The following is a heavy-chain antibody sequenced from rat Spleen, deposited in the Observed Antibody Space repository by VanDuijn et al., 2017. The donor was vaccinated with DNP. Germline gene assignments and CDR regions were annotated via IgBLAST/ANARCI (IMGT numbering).Heavy chain of an antibody. CDR3: ATQGGY. Sequence: EVQLVESGGGLVQPGRSLKLSCAASGFTFSDYNMAWVRQAPKKGLEWVASISYEGSSTYYGDSVKGRFTISRDNAKSTLYLQMNSLRSEDTATYYCATQGGYWGQGVMVTVSS. D-gene: IGHD1-11*01. CDR1: GFTFSDYN. V-gene: IGHV5-22*01. J-gene: IGHJ2*01. CDR2: ISYEGSST.